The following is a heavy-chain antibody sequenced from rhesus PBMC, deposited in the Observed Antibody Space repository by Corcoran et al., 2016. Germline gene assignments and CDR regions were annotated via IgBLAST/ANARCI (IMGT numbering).Heavy chain of an antibody. Sequence: QVQLQESGPGLVKPSETLSLACAVYGGSLRSSHLCSWIRPPPGKGLEWLGYIIGISGNTYYNPSLKSRVTISTDTSKNQFALKLSSVTAADTAVYYCAREQGAAAGRLSNFDYWGQGVLVTVSS. D-gene: IGHD6S26*01. CDR3: AREQGAAAGRLSNFDY. CDR1: GGSLRSSHL. CDR2: IIGISGNT. V-gene: IGHV4-65*01. J-gene: IGHJ4*01.